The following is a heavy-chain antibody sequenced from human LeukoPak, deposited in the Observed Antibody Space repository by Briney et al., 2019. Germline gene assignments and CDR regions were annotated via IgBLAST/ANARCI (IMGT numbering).Heavy chain of an antibody. Sequence: PGGSLRLSCAASGFTFSSYSMNWVRQAPGKGLEWVSSISSRNTYIYYADSVEGRFTISRDNAKNSLYLQKSSLRAEDTAVYYCARELSGDLDYWGQGTLVTVSS. V-gene: IGHV3-21*01. J-gene: IGHJ4*02. D-gene: IGHD3-3*01. CDR2: ISSRNTYI. CDR3: ARELSGDLDY. CDR1: GFTFSSYS.